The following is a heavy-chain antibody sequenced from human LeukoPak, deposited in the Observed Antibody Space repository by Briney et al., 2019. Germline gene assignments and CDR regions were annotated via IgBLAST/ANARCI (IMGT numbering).Heavy chain of an antibody. Sequence: SQTLSLTCTVSGGSISSGDYYWSWIRQPPGKGLEWIGYIYYSGSTYYNPSLKSRVTISVDTSKNQSSLKLSSVTAADTAVYYCASTYGSGSYFDYWGQGTLVTVSS. CDR2: IYYSGST. D-gene: IGHD3-10*01. CDR3: ASTYGSGSYFDY. CDR1: GGSISSGDYY. J-gene: IGHJ4*02. V-gene: IGHV4-30-4*01.